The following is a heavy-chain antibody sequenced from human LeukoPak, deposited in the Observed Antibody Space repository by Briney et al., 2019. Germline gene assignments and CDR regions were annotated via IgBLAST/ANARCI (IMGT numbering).Heavy chain of an antibody. V-gene: IGHV1-46*01. Sequence: ASVRVSCKASGYTFTSYYMHWVRQAPGQGLEWMGIINPSGGSTSYAQKFQGRVTMTRDTSTSTVYMELSSLRSEDTAVYYCARDGAYCGGDCYSGYYYYYGMDVWGQGSLVTVSS. CDR3: ARDGAYCGGDCYSGYYYYYGMDV. CDR2: INPSGGST. D-gene: IGHD2-21*02. CDR1: GYTFTSYY. J-gene: IGHJ6*02.